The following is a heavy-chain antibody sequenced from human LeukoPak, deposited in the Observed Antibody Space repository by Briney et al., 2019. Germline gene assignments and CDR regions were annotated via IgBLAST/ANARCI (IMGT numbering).Heavy chain of an antibody. Sequence: ASVKVSCKASGGTFSSYAISWVRQAPGQGLEWMGGIIPIFGTANYAQKFQGRVTTTADKSTSTAYMELSSLRSEDTAVYYCARDQAYSYGYENWGQGTLVTVSS. CDR2: IIPIFGTA. CDR3: ARDQAYSYGYEN. J-gene: IGHJ4*02. D-gene: IGHD5-18*01. V-gene: IGHV1-69*06. CDR1: GGTFSSYA.